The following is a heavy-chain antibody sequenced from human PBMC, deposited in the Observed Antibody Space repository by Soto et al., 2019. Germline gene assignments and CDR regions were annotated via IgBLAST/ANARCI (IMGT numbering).Heavy chain of an antibody. D-gene: IGHD2-15*01. CDR2: IIPIFGTA. J-gene: IGHJ4*02. Sequence: ASVKVSCKASGGTFSSYAISWVRQAPGQGLEWMGGIIPIFGTANYAQKFQGRVTITADESTSTAYMELSSLRSEDTAVYYCAMAGGYCSGGSCYSLDYWGQGTLVTVSS. V-gene: IGHV1-69*13. CDR3: AMAGGYCSGGSCYSLDY. CDR1: GGTFSSYA.